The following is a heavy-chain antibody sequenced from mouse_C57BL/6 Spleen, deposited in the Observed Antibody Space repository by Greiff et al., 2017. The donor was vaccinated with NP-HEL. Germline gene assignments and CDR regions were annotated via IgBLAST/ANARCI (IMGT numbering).Heavy chain of an antibody. CDR2: ISSGSSTI. D-gene: IGHD1-1*01. CDR1: GFTFSDYG. V-gene: IGHV5-17*01. Sequence: EVQGVESGGGLVKPGGSLKLSCAASGFTFSDYGMHWVRQAPEKGLEWVAYISSGSSTIYYADTVKGRFTISRDNAKNTLFLQMTSLRSEDTAMYYCARLTTVVATRYAVGYWGQGASVTVSS. J-gene: IGHJ4*01. CDR3: ARLTTVVATRYAVGY.